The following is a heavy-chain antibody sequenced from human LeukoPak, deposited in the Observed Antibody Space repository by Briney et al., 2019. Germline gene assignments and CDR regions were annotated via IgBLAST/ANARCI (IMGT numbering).Heavy chain of an antibody. V-gene: IGHV4-39*07. CDR3: ASVKLGYYYDTNGYFDS. J-gene: IGHJ4*02. Sequence: SETLSLTCTVSTDSISKSLYPWAWVRQPPGKGLEWIAVIYYQGNTYYNPSLSGRVTISVDTSKNQFSLQLNAVTAADTALYFCASVKLGYYYDTNGYFDSWGQGIPVTVSS. D-gene: IGHD3-22*01. CDR1: TDSISKSLYP. CDR2: IYYQGNT.